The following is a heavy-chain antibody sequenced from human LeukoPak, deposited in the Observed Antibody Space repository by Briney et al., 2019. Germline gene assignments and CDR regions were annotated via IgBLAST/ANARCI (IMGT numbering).Heavy chain of an antibody. CDR1: GYTFNSYG. CDR2: ISAYNGNT. V-gene: IGHV1-18*01. J-gene: IGHJ4*02. D-gene: IGHD3-22*01. Sequence: ASVKVSCKASGYTFNSYGISWVRQAPGQGLEWMGWISAYNGNTNYAQKFQGRVTVTTDTSTSTAYMELRSLRSDDTAVYYCARDWADRSDYWGQGTLVTVSS. CDR3: ARDWADRSDY.